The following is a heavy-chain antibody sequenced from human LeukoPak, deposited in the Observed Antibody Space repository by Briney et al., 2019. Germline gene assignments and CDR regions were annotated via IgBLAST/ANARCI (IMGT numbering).Heavy chain of an antibody. CDR3: ARGLFYQLLSAPVDY. V-gene: IGHV1-8*01. CDR2: MNPNSGNT. J-gene: IGHJ4*02. Sequence: GASVKVSCKASGYTFTSYDINWVRQATGQGLEWMGWMNPNSGNTGYAQKFQGRVTMTRNTSISTAYMELSSLRSDDTAVYYCARGLFYQLLSAPVDYWGQGTLVTVSS. D-gene: IGHD2-2*01. CDR1: GYTFTSYD.